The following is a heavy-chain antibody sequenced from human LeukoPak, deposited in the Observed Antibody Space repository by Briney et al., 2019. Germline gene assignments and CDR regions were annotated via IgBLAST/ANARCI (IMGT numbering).Heavy chain of an antibody. J-gene: IGHJ4*02. V-gene: IGHV4-38-2*02. CDR1: GRSIISDYY. CDR3: ARGARGYSYD. CDR2: IYHSGTI. Sequence: SETLSLTCTVSGRSIISDYYWGWIRQPPGKGLEWIGSIYHSGTIYYNPSLKSRVTISVDTSKNQFSLKLTSVTAADTAVYYCARGARGYSYDWGQGTLVTVSS. D-gene: IGHD5-18*01.